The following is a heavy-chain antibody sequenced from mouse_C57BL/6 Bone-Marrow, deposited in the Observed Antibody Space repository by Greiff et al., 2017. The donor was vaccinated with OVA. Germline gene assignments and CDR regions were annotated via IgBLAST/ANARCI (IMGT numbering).Heavy chain of an antibody. CDR2: IDPEDGET. D-gene: IGHD1-1*01. J-gene: IGHJ3*01. CDR3: ARSGSSYPAWFAY. Sequence: QVQLQQPGAELVKPGASVKLSCKASGYTFTSYWMHWVKQRPGRGLEWIGRIDPEDGETKYAPKFQGKATITADTSSSTAYMQLSSLTSEDSAVYYCARSGSSYPAWFAYWGQGTLVTVSA. CDR1: GYTFTSYW. V-gene: IGHV1-62-3*01.